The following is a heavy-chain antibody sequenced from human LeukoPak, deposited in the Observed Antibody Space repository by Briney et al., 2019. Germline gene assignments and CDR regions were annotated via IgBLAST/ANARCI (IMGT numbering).Heavy chain of an antibody. Sequence: PGGSLRLSCAASGFTFSSYAMTWVRQAPGKGLVWVSRIKSDGSSTTYADSVKGRFTISRDNARNTLYLQMNSLRAEGTAVYYCAKSDYFDSWGQGTLVTVSS. J-gene: IGHJ4*02. CDR2: IKSDGSST. CDR1: GFTFSSYA. CDR3: AKSDYFDS. V-gene: IGHV3-74*01.